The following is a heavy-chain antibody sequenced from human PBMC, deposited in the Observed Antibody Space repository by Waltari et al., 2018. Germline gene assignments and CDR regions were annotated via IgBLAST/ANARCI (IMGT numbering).Heavy chain of an antibody. CDR3: AREVTTYYYYYVMDV. J-gene: IGHJ6*02. Sequence: QVQLVESGGGVVQPGRSLRLHCAASGFTFRSYVMHCVRQAPGKGLEWVALISYDGDNKYYADSVKGRFTISRDNSKNTLYLQMNSLRAEDTAVYYCAREVTTYYYYYVMDVWGQGTTVTVSS. V-gene: IGHV3-30-3*01. CDR1: GFTFRSYV. CDR2: ISYDGDNK. D-gene: IGHD4-4*01.